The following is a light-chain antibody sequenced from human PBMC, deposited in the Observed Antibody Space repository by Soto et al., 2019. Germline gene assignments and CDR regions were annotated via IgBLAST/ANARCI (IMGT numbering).Light chain of an antibody. CDR1: QSLSNRQ. J-gene: IGKJ3*01. CDR2: GT. V-gene: IGKV3-20*01. Sequence: ENVLTQSPGTLSLSPGERAILSCMASQSLSNRQLAWYQQKPGQAPRLLFSGTTRAAGIPDRFSGSGSGTDFTLTISRLEPEDFAVYYCQQYGNSPFTFGPGTTVDFK. CDR3: QQYGNSPFT.